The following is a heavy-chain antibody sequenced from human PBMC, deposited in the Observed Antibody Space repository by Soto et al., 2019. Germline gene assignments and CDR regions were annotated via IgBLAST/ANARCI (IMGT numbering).Heavy chain of an antibody. J-gene: IGHJ4*02. CDR3: ATPIEEREYSVYDGDY. D-gene: IGHD5-12*01. CDR1: GFTFSDYY. V-gene: IGHV3-11*01. CDR2: ISSSGSTI. Sequence: QVQLVESGGGLVKPGGSLRLSCAASGFTFSDYYMSWIRQAPGKGLEWVSYISSSGSTIYYADYVKGRFTISRDNAKNSLYLQMNSLRAEDTAVYYCATPIEEREYSVYDGDYWGQGTLVTVSS.